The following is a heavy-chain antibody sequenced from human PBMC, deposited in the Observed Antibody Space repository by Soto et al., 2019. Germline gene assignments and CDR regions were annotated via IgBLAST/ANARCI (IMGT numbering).Heavy chain of an antibody. J-gene: IGHJ1*01. CDR1: GGTFSSYA. CDR2: IIPIFGTA. CDR3: ARVGRYSSGYSHGIEYFQH. V-gene: IGHV1-69*12. Sequence: QVQLVQSGAEVKKPGSSVKVSCKASGGTFSSYAISWVRQAPGQGLEWMGGIIPIFGTANYAQKFQGRVTNTADEXXSXAXXELSSLRSEDTAVYYCARVGRYSSGYSHGIEYFQHWGQGTLVTVSS. D-gene: IGHD3-22*01.